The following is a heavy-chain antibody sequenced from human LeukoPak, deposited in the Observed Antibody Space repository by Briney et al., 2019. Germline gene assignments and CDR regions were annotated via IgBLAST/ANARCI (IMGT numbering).Heavy chain of an antibody. CDR3: ARAHVLRSSSRSFQH. CDR2: INPSSGRT. Sequence: GASVKVSCKASGYTFTAYFICWVRQAPGQGLEWVGWINPSSGRTNSAQKFQGRVTMTRDTSISTAYMELSSLRSDDTAVYYCARAHVLRSSSRSFQHWGQGTLVSVAS. J-gene: IGHJ1*01. D-gene: IGHD6-13*01. V-gene: IGHV1-2*02. CDR1: GYTFTAYF.